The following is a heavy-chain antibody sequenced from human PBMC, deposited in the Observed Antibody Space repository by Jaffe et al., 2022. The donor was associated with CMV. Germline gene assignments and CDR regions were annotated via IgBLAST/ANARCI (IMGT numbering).Heavy chain of an antibody. CDR2: IYYSGNT. Sequence: QVQLQESGPGLVKPSETLSLTCNVSAGSLSSYYWSWIRQPPGRGLQWIGYIYYSGNTKYNPSLRGRVSISVDASKNQVSLKLSSVTAADTAMYYCARLQFSGRYYYDSSRDAFDIWGQGTPVIVSS. J-gene: IGHJ3*02. D-gene: IGHD3-16*01. CDR1: AGSLSSYY. CDR3: ARLQFSGRYYYDSSRDAFDI. V-gene: IGHV4-59*08.